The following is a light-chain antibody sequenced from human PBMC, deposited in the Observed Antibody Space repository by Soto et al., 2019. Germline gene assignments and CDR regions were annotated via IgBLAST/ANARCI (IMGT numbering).Light chain of an antibody. V-gene: IGLV9-49*01. Sequence: QPVLTQPPSASASLGASVTLTCTLSSDYRKYKVDWYQQRPGKGPRFVMRVGTGGIVGSKGDGIPDRFSVLASGLNRYLTIKNIQEEDESDYYCGADHGSGSNFFVVFGGGTKLTVL. CDR2: VGTGGIVG. J-gene: IGLJ2*01. CDR1: SDYRKYK. CDR3: GADHGSGSNFFVV.